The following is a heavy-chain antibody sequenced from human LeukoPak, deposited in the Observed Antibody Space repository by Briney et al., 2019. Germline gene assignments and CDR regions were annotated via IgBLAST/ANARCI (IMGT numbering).Heavy chain of an antibody. D-gene: IGHD3-9*01. CDR1: RFSFDDYA. V-gene: IGHV3-9*01. CDR2: ISWNSDNI. J-gene: IGHJ6*02. Sequence: GGSLRLSCAASRFSFDDYAMHWVRQAPGKGLEWVSGISWNSDNIGYADSVKGRFTISGDNAKNSLYLQMNSLRAEDTALYYCARYGGFDWSYYYYGMDVWGQGTTVTVSS. CDR3: ARYGGFDWSYYYYGMDV.